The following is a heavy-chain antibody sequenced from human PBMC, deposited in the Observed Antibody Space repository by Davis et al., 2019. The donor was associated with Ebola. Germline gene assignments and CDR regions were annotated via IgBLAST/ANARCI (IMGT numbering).Heavy chain of an antibody. CDR3: ARDRGRITMVQGVYYGVDV. V-gene: IGHV1-18*01. Sequence: AASVKVSCKASGYTFTSYGLSWVRQAPGQGLEWMGWISAYNGNTNYAQKLQGRVPMTTDTSTSTAYMELRSLRSDDTAVYYCARDRGRITMVQGVYYGVDVWGQGTTVTVSS. CDR2: ISAYNGNT. D-gene: IGHD3-10*01. J-gene: IGHJ6*02. CDR1: GYTFTSYG.